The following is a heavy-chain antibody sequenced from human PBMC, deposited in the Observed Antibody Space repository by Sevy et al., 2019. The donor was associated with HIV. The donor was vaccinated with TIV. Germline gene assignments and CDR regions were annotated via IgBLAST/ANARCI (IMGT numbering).Heavy chain of an antibody. Sequence: SQTLSLTCAISGDSVSRIRTSWNWIRQSPSRGLEWLGRTYYRSKWYNDYTTSVKSRITINADTSKNQASMQLKSVTPEDTAVYYCAERTKDVIYYSMDVWGQGTTVTVSS. V-gene: IGHV6-1*01. CDR3: AERTKDVIYYSMDV. CDR1: GDSVSRIRTS. CDR2: TYYRSKWYN. J-gene: IGHJ6*02.